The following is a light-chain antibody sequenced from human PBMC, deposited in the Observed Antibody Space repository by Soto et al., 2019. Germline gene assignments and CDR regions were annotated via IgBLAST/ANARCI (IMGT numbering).Light chain of an antibody. CDR1: QTISSW. Sequence: DIQMTQSPSTLSGSVGDRVTITCRASQTISSWLAWYQQKPGKAPKLLIYKASTLKSGVPSRFSGSGSGTEFPLTISSLQPDDFGTYYCPHYNSYSEAFGQGTKVELK. CDR2: KAS. V-gene: IGKV1-5*03. J-gene: IGKJ1*01. CDR3: PHYNSYSEA.